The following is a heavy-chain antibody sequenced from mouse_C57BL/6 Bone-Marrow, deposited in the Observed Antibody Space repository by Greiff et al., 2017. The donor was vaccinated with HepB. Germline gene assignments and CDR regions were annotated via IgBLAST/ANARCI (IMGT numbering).Heavy chain of an antibody. CDR1: GFPITSGYY. V-gene: IGHV12-3*01. J-gene: IGHJ3*01. CDR2: ITHSGET. D-gene: IGHD2-4*01. CDR3: AGDSYDYDGAWFAY. Sequence: VQLKESGPGLVKPSQSLFLTCSITGFPITSGYYWIWIRQSPGKPLEWMGYITHSGETFYNPSLQSPISITRETSKNQFFLQLNSVTTEDTAMYYCAGDSYDYDGAWFAYWGQGTLVTVSA.